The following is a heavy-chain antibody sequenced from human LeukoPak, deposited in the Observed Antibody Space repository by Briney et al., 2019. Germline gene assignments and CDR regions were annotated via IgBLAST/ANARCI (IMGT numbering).Heavy chain of an antibody. J-gene: IGHJ4*02. CDR3: ATEWDY. CDR2: INHSGST. V-gene: IGHV4-34*01. Sequence: KGLEWIGEINHSGSTNYNPSLKSRVTISVDTSKNQFSLKLGSVTAADTAVYYCATEWDYWGRGTLVTVSS. D-gene: IGHD2-8*01.